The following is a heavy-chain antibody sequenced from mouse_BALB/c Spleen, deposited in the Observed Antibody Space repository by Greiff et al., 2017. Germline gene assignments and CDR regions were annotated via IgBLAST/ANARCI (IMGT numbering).Heavy chain of an antibody. CDR2: ISDGGSYT. V-gene: IGHV5-4*02. J-gene: IGHJ2*01. CDR3: AREAGNYFDY. CDR1: GFTFSDYY. Sequence: DVHLVESGGGLVKPGGSLKLSCAASGFTFSDYYMYWVRQTPEKRLEWVATISDGGSYTYYPDSVKGRFTISRDNAKNNLYLQMSSLKSEDTAMYYCAREAGNYFDYWGQGTTLTVSS. D-gene: IGHD1-1*02.